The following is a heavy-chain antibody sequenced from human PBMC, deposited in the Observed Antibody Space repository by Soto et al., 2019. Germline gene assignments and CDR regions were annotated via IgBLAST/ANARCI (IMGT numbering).Heavy chain of an antibody. Sequence: EVQLVESGGGLVQPGGSLRLSCATSGFTFSNYWMHWVRQAPGKGPVWVSRINEDESNTNYADSVKGRFTISRDNAKNTLYLQMNSLRAEDTAVYYCPRGLFLDYWGQGTRVTVSS. J-gene: IGHJ4*02. D-gene: IGHD3-3*01. CDR1: GFTFSNYW. CDR3: PRGLFLDY. V-gene: IGHV3-74*01. CDR2: INEDESNT.